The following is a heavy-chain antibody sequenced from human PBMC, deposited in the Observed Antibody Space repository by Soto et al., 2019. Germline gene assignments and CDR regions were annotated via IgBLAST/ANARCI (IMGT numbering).Heavy chain of an antibody. V-gene: IGHV4-34*01. CDR3: ARARIVVVPAAIDI. J-gene: IGHJ3*02. CDR2: INHSGST. Sequence: SETLSLTCAVYGGSFSGYYWSWIRQPPGKGLEWIGEINHSGSTNYNPSLKSRVTISVDTSKNQFSLKLSSVTAADTAVYYCARARIVVVPAAIDIWGQGTMVTVSS. D-gene: IGHD2-2*01. CDR1: GGSFSGYY.